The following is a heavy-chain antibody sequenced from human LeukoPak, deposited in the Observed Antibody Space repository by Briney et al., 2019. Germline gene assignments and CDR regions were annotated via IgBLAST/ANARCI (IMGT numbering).Heavy chain of an antibody. CDR2: IKQDGSEK. V-gene: IGHV3-7*01. CDR3: ARDLWSMRLGIYGSSQEDY. D-gene: IGHD3-10*01. J-gene: IGHJ4*02. CDR1: GFTFSSYS. Sequence: GGSLRLSCAASGFTFSSYSMNWVRQAPGKGLEWVANIKQDGSEKYYVDSVKGRFTIFRDNAKNSLYLQMNSLRAEDTAVYYCARDLWSMRLGIYGSSQEDYWGQGTLVTVSS.